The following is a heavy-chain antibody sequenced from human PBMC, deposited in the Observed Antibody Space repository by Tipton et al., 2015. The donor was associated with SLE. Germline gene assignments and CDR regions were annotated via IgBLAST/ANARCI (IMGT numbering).Heavy chain of an antibody. CDR1: GGSIIGHY. J-gene: IGHJ4*02. V-gene: IGHV4-4*07. Sequence: TLSLTCTVSGGSIIGHYWGWILQPAGRGPEWNARIYTVGRTIHNPSLNSRVTMSLDTSKTEFSLKLSTLMAADTDVYYYARDWGGEALDYWGQGTLGTVSS. CDR3: ARDWGGEALDY. D-gene: IGHD2-21*01. CDR2: IYTVGRT.